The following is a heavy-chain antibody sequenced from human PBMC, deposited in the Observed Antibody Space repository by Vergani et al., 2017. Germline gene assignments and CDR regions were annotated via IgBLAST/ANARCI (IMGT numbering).Heavy chain of an antibody. V-gene: IGHV4-61*02. J-gene: IGHJ4*02. D-gene: IGHD1-1*01. CDR3: ARGVAAPGTHFDC. Sequence: QVQLQESGPGLVKPSQTLSLTCTVSGGSISSGSYYWSWLRQPAGKGLEWIGRIYTSGSTNYNPSLKSLVTTSVDTSKNQFSLKLSSVTAADTAVYYCARGVAAPGTHFDCWGQGTLVTVSS. CDR2: IYTSGST. CDR1: GGSISSGSYY.